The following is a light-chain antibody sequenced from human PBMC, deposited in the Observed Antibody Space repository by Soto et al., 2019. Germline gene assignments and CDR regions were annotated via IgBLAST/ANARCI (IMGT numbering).Light chain of an antibody. CDR1: QSISCH. J-gene: IGKJ1*01. V-gene: IGKV3-15*01. CDR2: GAS. Sequence: VLTQSPATLSVSPGESATLSCRASQSISCHLAWYQQKPGQAPRLLIYGASTRATGSPARFSGSGSGTEFTLTIRSLQSEDFALYYCQQSKTWPLTFGQGTKVEI. CDR3: QQSKTWPLT.